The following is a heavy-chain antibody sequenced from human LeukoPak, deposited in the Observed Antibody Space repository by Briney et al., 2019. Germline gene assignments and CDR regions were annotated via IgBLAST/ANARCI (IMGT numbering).Heavy chain of an antibody. CDR3: ARYWVDCSGGSCWSSLFDY. D-gene: IGHD2-15*01. J-gene: IGHJ4*02. Sequence: SQTLSLTCAISGDSVSSNSAAWNWISQSPSRGVEWLGRAYYRSKRYNDYAVSVKSRITINPDTSKNQFSLQLNSVTPEDTAVYYCARYWVDCSGGSCWSSLFDYWGQGTLVTVSS. V-gene: IGHV6-1*01. CDR2: AYYRSKRYN. CDR1: GDSVSSNSAA.